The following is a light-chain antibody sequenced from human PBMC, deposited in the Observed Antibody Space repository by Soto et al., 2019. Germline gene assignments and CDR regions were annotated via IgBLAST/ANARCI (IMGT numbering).Light chain of an antibody. CDR1: QSVSSSY. CDR2: GAS. V-gene: IGKV3-20*01. Sequence: EIVLTQSPGTLSLSPGERATLSCSASQSVSSSYLAWYQQKPGQAPRLLIYGASSRATGIPDRFSGSGSGTDFTLTISRLEPEDFAVYYCQKYGSYNGPFGQGTKLEIK. J-gene: IGKJ2*01. CDR3: QKYGSYNGP.